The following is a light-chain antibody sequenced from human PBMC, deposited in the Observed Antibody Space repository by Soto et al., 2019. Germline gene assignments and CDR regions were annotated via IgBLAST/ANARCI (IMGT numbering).Light chain of an antibody. V-gene: IGKV1-5*01. Sequence: DFQMTQSPSTLSASVGDSVTITCRASQNIRSRLAWFQQKPGKAPKLLIYDASSLESGVTQRFSGCGSGTEFTLTISSLQTDDFSTYYCQQYHIYWTFGQGTKVE. CDR1: QNIRSR. CDR2: DAS. CDR3: QQYHIYWT. J-gene: IGKJ1*01.